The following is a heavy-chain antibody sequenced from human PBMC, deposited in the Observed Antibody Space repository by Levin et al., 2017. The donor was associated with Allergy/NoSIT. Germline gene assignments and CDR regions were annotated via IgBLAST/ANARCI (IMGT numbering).Heavy chain of an antibody. Sequence: MAGGSLRLSCAASGFTFSNAWMSWVRQAPGKGLEWVGRIKSKTDGGTTDYAAPVKGRFTISRDDSKNTLYLQMNSLKTEDTAVYYCTTVFPPLTYYYYYMDVWGKGTTVTVSS. V-gene: IGHV3-15*01. CDR2: IKSKTDGGTT. J-gene: IGHJ6*03. CDR1: GFTFSNAW. CDR3: TTVFPPLTYYYYYMDV.